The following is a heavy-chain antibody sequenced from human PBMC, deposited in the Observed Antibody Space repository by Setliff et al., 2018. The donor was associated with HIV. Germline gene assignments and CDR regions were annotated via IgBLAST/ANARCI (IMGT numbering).Heavy chain of an antibody. CDR3: ARGDTYYHDGSGYVKSALDCFDV. V-gene: IGHV4-61*09. D-gene: IGHD3-22*01. Sequence: PSETLSLTCTVSGDSITTGVYYWSWIRQPAGQGLEWIGHIYASDNSGSTSYNPSLNSRVTISVDMSKNQFSLKLNSVTAADTAVYHCARGDTYYHDGSGYVKSALDCFDVWGQGTMVTVSS. J-gene: IGHJ3*01. CDR1: GDSITTGVYY. CDR2: IYASDNSGST.